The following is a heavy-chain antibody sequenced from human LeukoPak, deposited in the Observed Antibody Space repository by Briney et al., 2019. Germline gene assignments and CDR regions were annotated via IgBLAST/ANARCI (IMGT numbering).Heavy chain of an antibody. Sequence: GSLTLSCVASGFTFSAYGMSWVRQAPGKGLEWVSSISDTGGYTYYADSMKGRFTISRDNSKNVLYLQMNSLRAEDTAVYHCANGGSMAHEKIHNWGQGTLVTVSS. V-gene: IGHV3-23*01. J-gene: IGHJ4*02. CDR2: ISDTGGYT. CDR3: ANGGSMAHEKIHN. D-gene: IGHD2/OR15-2a*01. CDR1: GFTFSAYG.